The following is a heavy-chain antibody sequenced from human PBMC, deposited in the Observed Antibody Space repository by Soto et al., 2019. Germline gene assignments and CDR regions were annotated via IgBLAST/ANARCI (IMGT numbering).Heavy chain of an antibody. CDR3: AREGGSETLQPSYNCSDT. Sequence: ASVKVSCKASGYTFTDYHIHWVRQAPGQGLEFMGWINANNGGAGSAQQFQGRVTVTRDTSITTVYMELSNLRSDDTAVYYCAREGGSETLQPSYNCSDTWGQGTLVTVSS. J-gene: IGHJ5*02. CDR2: INANNGGA. V-gene: IGHV1-2*02. D-gene: IGHD6-25*01. CDR1: GYTFTDYH.